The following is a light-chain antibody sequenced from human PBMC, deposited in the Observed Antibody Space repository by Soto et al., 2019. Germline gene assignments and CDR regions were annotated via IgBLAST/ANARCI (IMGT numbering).Light chain of an antibody. V-gene: IGLV8-61*01. CDR2: STN. J-gene: IGLJ3*02. Sequence: QTVVTQEPSFSVSPGRTVTLTCGLNSGSVSTSYYPSWYQQTPGQAPRTLIYSTNTRSSGVPDRFSGSILGNKAALTITGAQAEDESDYYCVLYMGSGVWVFGGGTKLTVL. CDR1: SGSVSTSYY. CDR3: VLYMGSGVWV.